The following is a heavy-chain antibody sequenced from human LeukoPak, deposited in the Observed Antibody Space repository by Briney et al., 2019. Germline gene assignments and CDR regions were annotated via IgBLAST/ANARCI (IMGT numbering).Heavy chain of an antibody. V-gene: IGHV4-34*01. CDR1: GGSISSYY. CDR2: INHSGST. J-gene: IGHJ6*04. Sequence: SETLSLTCTVSGGSISSYYWSWIRQPPGKGLEWIGEINHSGSTNYNPSLKSRVTISVDTSKNQFSLKLSSVTAADTAVYYCARGGSGWPLDVWGKGTTVTVSS. D-gene: IGHD6-19*01. CDR3: ARGGSGWPLDV.